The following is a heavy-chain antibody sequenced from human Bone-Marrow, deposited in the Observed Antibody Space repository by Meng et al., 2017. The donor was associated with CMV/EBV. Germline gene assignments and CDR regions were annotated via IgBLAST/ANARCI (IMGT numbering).Heavy chain of an antibody. CDR2: IIPIFGTA. V-gene: IGHV1-69*05. CDR1: VGTFSSYA. Sequence: SVTVSCKASVGTFSSYAISWVRQAPGQGLEWMGGIIPIFGTANYAQKFQGRVTITTDESTSTAYMELSSQRSEDTAVYYCARGRGSSGYFDPWGQGTLVTVSS. CDR3: ARGRGSSGYFDP. J-gene: IGHJ5*02. D-gene: IGHD3-22*01.